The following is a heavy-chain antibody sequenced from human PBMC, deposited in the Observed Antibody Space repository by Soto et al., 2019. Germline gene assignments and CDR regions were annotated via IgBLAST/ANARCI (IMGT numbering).Heavy chain of an antibody. CDR1: GFSFTTAGVA. CDR2: IYYNDDR. CDR3: AHGDGGYEIIYFDF. V-gene: IGHV2-5*01. J-gene: IGHJ4*02. D-gene: IGHD5-12*01. Sequence: SGPTLVNPTQTLTLTCTFSGFSFTTAGVAVGWIRQTPGGALEWLTLIYYNDDRRFSPSLKTRLTITGDTSKNQVVLSLTNVDPGDTATYFWAHGDGGYEIIYFDFWGQGIPVTVSS.